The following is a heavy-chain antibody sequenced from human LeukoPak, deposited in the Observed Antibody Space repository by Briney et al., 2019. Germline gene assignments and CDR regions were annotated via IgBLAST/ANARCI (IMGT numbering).Heavy chain of an antibody. CDR3: AGGDSSGWYFDY. CDR2: INWNGGST. Sequence: GGSLRLSCAASGFTFEEHGMSWVRQAPGKGLEWVSGINWNGGSTGYGESARGRFTISRDNAKNSLYLQMNSLRAEDTALYYCAGGDSSGWYFDYWGQGILVTVSS. V-gene: IGHV3-20*04. D-gene: IGHD6-19*01. CDR1: GFTFEEHG. J-gene: IGHJ4*02.